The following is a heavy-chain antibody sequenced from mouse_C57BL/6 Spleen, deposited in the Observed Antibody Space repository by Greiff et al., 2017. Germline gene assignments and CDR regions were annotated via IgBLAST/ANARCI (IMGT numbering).Heavy chain of an antibody. CDR3: ARDYYGSSYEYYFDS. Sequence: QVQLQQPGAELVKPGASVKLSCKASGYTFTSYWMHWVKQRPGQGLEWIGMIHPNSGSTNYNEKFKSKATLTVDKSSSTAYMQLSSLTSEDSAVYYCARDYYGSSYEYYFDSWGQGTTLTVSS. CDR2: IHPNSGST. J-gene: IGHJ2*01. V-gene: IGHV1-64*01. D-gene: IGHD1-1*01. CDR1: GYTFTSYW.